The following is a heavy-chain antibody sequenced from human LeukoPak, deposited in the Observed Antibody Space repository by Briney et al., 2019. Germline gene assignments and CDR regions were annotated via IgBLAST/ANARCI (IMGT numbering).Heavy chain of an antibody. D-gene: IGHD3-10*01. J-gene: IGHJ6*03. Sequence: SETLSLTCTVSGGSISSGSYYWSWIRQPAGKGLEWIGRIYTSGSTNYNPSLKSRVTISVDTSKNQFSLKLSSVTAADTAVYYCARDRVKGYYMDVWGKGTTVTVSS. V-gene: IGHV4-61*02. CDR1: GGSISSGSYY. CDR3: ARDRVKGYYMDV. CDR2: IYTSGST.